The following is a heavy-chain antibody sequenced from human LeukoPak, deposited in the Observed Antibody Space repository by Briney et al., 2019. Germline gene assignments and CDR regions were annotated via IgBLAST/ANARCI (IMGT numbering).Heavy chain of an antibody. D-gene: IGHD3-3*01. CDR3: ARTSNYDFWSGYYKDNWFDP. CDR1: GGSISSYY. Sequence: WETLSLTCTVSGGSISSYYWSWIRQPPGKGLEWIGYIYYSGSTNYNPSLKSRVTISVDTSKNQFSLKLSSVTAADTAVYYCARTSNYDFWSGYYKDNWFDPWGQGTLVTVST. CDR2: IYYSGST. J-gene: IGHJ5*02. V-gene: IGHV4-59*01.